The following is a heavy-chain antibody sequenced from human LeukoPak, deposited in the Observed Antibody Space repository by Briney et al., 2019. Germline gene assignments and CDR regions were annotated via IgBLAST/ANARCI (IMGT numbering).Heavy chain of an antibody. CDR1: GYTFTGYY. D-gene: IGHD3/OR15-3a*01. Sequence: ASVKVSCKASGYTFTGYYIHWLRQAPGQGLEWMGRINPNSGGTNYAQKFQGRVTMTSDTSISTAYMELSRLKSDATAVYYCARVGVDLWFDPWGQGTLVTVSS. CDR2: INPNSGGT. CDR3: ARVGVDLWFDP. J-gene: IGHJ5*02. V-gene: IGHV1-2*06.